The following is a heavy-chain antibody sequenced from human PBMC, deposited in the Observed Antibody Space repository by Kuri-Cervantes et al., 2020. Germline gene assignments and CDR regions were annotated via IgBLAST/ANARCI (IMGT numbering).Heavy chain of an antibody. CDR3: AKVGSSGWTEYFQH. J-gene: IGHJ1*01. CDR2: IWYDGSNK. CDR1: EFTFSNYG. D-gene: IGHD6-19*01. Sequence: GGSLRLSCAASEFTFSNYGMHWVRQAPGKGLEWVAVIWYDGSNKYYVDSVKGRFTISRDNAKNTLYLQMNSLRAEDTAVYYCAKVGSSGWTEYFQHWGQGTLVTVSS. V-gene: IGHV3-33*03.